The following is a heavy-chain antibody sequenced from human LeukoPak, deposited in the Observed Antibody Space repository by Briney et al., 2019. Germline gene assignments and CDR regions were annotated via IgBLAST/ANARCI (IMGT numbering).Heavy chain of an antibody. J-gene: IGHJ4*02. V-gene: IGHV5-51*01. D-gene: IGHD1-26*01. CDR2: IYPGDSDT. Sequence: GESLKISCKGSGYSFTSYWIGXVRQMPGKXLXXXGIIYPGDSDTRYSPSFQGQVXISADKSISTAYLQWSSLKASDTAMYYCARRVGATSDTFDYWGQGTLVTVSS. CDR3: ARRVGATSDTFDY. CDR1: GYSFTSYW.